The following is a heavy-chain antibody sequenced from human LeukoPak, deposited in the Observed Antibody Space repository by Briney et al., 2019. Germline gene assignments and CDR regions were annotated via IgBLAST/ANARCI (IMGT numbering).Heavy chain of an antibody. V-gene: IGHV3-23*01. D-gene: IGHD4-17*01. J-gene: IGHJ4*02. CDR1: GFTFSSYA. Sequence: GGSLGLSCAASGFTFSSYAMSWVRQAPGKGLEWVSAISGSGGSTYYADSVKGRFTISRDNSKNTLYLQMNSLRAEDTAVYYCAKDLYGDEIPWGADYWGQGTLVTVSS. CDR3: AKDLYGDEIPWGADY. CDR2: ISGSGGST.